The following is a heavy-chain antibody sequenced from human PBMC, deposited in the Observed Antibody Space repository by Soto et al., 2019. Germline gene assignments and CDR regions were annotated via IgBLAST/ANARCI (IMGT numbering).Heavy chain of an antibody. V-gene: IGHV3-74*01. D-gene: IGHD3-16*01. Sequence: EVQLVESGGGLVKPGGSLRLSCAASGFTFSNYWMHWVRQTPGKGLVWVSSINSDGSTTRYADSVKGRITISRDNAKNTLYQQMNSLTVEDTAEYYCASCGSYGYYYYYYGMDVWGQGTTVTVSS. J-gene: IGHJ6*02. CDR1: GFTFSNYW. CDR3: ASCGSYGYYYYYYGMDV. CDR2: INSDGSTT.